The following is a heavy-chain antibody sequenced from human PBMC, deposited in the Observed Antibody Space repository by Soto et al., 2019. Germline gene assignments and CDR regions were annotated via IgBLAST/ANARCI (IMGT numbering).Heavy chain of an antibody. CDR1: GGSITGYY. J-gene: IGHJ4*02. CDR3: ARRNYDEEGEFCDF. V-gene: IGHV4-4*09. CDR2: IYDSGTT. D-gene: IGHD4-17*01. Sequence: SETLSLTCTVSGGSITGYYWSWIRLPPGKGLEWIGYIYDSGTTTYNAALKSRVSISAETSKNQFSLNLRSVTAADTAIYYCARRNYDEEGEFCDFRGQGVLVTVS.